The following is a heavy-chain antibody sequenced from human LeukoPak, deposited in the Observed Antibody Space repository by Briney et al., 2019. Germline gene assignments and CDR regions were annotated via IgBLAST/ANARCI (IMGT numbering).Heavy chain of an antibody. V-gene: IGHV3-7*03. J-gene: IGHJ4*02. CDR3: AKKGYYDGSGYYMYYFDH. D-gene: IGHD3-22*01. CDR1: GFTFSSYW. Sequence: GGSPRLSRAASGFTFSSYWMSWVRQAPGKGLEWVANIKQDGSEKYYVDSVKGRFTISRDNSKNTLYLQMNSLRAEDTAVYYCAKKGYYDGSGYYMYYFDHWGQGTLVTVSS. CDR2: IKQDGSEK.